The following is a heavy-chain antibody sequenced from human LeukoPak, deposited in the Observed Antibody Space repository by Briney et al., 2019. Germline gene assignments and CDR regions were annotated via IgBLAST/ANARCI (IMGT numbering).Heavy chain of an antibody. CDR2: IYYSGST. Sequence: SQTLSLTCTVSGGSISSGSYYWGWIRQPPGKGLEWIGSIYYSGSTYYNPSLKSRVTISVDTSKNQFSLKLSSVTAADTAVYYCARTDLRRPEYWGQGTLVTVSS. J-gene: IGHJ4*02. CDR3: ARTDLRRPEY. CDR1: GGSISSGSYY. V-gene: IGHV4-39*07. D-gene: IGHD1-14*01.